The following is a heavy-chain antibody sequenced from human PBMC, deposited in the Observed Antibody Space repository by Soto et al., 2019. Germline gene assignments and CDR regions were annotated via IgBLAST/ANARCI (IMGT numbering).Heavy chain of an antibody. J-gene: IGHJ4*02. Sequence: QVRLVQSGAEVKKPGASVKVSCKASGYSFTSYGLSWVRQAPGRGLEWMGWISVYNGNVNYAQKFQDRVTMTTDTSTSTAYMELRSLRSDDTAVYYCARGDDFWIGPGDYWGQGTLVTVS. V-gene: IGHV1-18*01. CDR2: ISVYNGNV. D-gene: IGHD3-3*01. CDR1: GYSFTSYG. CDR3: ARGDDFWIGPGDY.